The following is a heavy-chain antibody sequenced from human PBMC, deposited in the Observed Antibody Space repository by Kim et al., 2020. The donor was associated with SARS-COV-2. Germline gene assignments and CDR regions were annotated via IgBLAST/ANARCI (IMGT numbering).Heavy chain of an antibody. CDR3: AKGRVDT. CDR2: GGGT. J-gene: IGHJ4*02. D-gene: IGHD5-18*01. Sequence: GGGTSYAASVKGRFTISRDNSKNTLYLQVNSLRAEDTAVYYCAKGRVDTWGQGTLVTVSA. V-gene: IGHV3-23*01.